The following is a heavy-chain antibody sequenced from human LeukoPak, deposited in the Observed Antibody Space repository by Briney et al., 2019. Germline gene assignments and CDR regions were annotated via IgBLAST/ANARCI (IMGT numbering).Heavy chain of an antibody. V-gene: IGHV3-23*01. CDR2: IGGRGGST. D-gene: IGHD2-15*01. CDR1: GFRFSDFT. Sequence: GGSLRLSRAASGFRFSDFTMTWVRQAPGKGPEWVSAIGGRGGSTYYADSVGGRFTISRDNSKDMVYLQMNSLRAEDTAVYYCAKTVAAILIFDYWGQGTLVTVSS. CDR3: AKTVAAILIFDY. J-gene: IGHJ4*02.